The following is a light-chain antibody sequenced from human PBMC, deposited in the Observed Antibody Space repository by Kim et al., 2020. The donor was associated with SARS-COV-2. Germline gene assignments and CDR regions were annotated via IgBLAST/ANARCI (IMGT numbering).Light chain of an antibody. CDR3: QQGDSFPWT. V-gene: IGKV1-39*01. CDR2: FAS. Sequence: DIQLTQSPSSLSASVGDSVTITCRTSQNISPFLTWYQQKPGRAPNVLIFFASSLQSGVPSRFSASGSGRDFTLTISSLQPEDFATYYCQQGDSFPWTFGKGTKVDSK. J-gene: IGKJ1*01. CDR1: QNISPF.